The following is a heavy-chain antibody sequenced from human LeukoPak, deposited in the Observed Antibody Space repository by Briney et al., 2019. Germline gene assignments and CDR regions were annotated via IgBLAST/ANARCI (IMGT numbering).Heavy chain of an antibody. J-gene: IGHJ3*01. D-gene: IGHD1-26*01. CDR3: ARDRRGSFYTFDL. CDR2: VSHTGAT. CDR1: GVSINGYF. Sequence: SETLSLTCSVSGVSINGYFWNWVRQTPEKGLQWIGYVSHTGATTSNPTLESRVSITIDTSKSQISLTMTSVTAADSALYYCARDRRGSFYTFDLWGPGTIVSVS. V-gene: IGHV4-59*01.